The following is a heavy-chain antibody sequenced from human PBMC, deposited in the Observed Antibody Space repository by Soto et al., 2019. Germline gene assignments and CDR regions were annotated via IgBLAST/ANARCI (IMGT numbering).Heavy chain of an antibody. CDR1: GGTFSSYA. CDR2: IIPIFGTA. J-gene: IGHJ4*02. CDR3: ARNYYDSSGYYYAY. D-gene: IGHD3-22*01. Sequence: PSVKVSCKASGGTFSSYAISWVRQAPGQGLEWMGGIIPIFGTANYAQKFQGRATITADKSTSTAYMELSSLRSEDTAVYYCARNYYDSSGYYYAYWGQGTLVTVSS. V-gene: IGHV1-69*06.